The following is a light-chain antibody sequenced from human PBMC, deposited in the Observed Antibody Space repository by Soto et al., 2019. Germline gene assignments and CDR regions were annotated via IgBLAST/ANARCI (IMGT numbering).Light chain of an antibody. J-gene: IGKJ4*01. Sequence: EIVLTQSPGALPLSPGERATLSCRASQSVNNNYLAWYQQKPGQAPRLLIYGASNRATDIPDRFSGSGSGADFSLTISILESEDFAVYYCQPYTPALTFGGGTKVEIK. V-gene: IGKV3-20*01. CDR3: QPYTPALT. CDR1: QSVNNNY. CDR2: GAS.